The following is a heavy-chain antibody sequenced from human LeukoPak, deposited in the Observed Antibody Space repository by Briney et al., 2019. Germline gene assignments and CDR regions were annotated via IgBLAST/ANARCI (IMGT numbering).Heavy chain of an antibody. CDR3: ARDANYYDSSGLVNY. D-gene: IGHD3-22*01. J-gene: IGHJ4*02. V-gene: IGHV3-30-3*01. Sequence: GGSLRLSCAASGFTFSSYAMHWVRQAPGKGLEWVAVISYDGSSKYYADSVKGRFTISRDNSKNTLYLQMNSLRAEDTAVYYCARDANYYDSSGLVNYWGQGTLVTVSS. CDR2: ISYDGSSK. CDR1: GFTFSSYA.